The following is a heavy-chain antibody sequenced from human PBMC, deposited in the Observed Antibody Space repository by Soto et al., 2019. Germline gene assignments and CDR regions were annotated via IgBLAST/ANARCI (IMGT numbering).Heavy chain of an antibody. V-gene: IGHV3-33*01. Sequence: PGGSLRLSCAASGFTFYSYAMHWVRQAPGKGLEWVAVVWYDGSNQYYADSVKGRFTIFRDNSKNTLFLQMNSLRVEDTAVYYCAGGYSYSPGFYFDYWGQGSLVTVSS. CDR3: AGGYSYSPGFYFDY. CDR2: VWYDGSNQ. J-gene: IGHJ4*02. CDR1: GFTFYSYA. D-gene: IGHD5-18*01.